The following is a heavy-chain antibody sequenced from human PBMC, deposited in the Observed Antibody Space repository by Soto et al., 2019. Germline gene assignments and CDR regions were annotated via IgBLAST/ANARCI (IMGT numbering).Heavy chain of an antibody. J-gene: IGHJ4*02. CDR3: AKRFVYGSGPFEY. Sequence: DVQRLESGGGLVQPGGSLRLSCAASGFTFSAYNMIWVRQAPGKGLEWVALISGDGAITYYADYVKGRFAIFRDNSKNTLDLQLNSLRAEDTAVYFCAKRFVYGSGPFEYWGRGTLVTVSS. V-gene: IGHV3-23*01. D-gene: IGHD2-8*01. CDR1: GFTFSAYN. CDR2: ISGDGAIT.